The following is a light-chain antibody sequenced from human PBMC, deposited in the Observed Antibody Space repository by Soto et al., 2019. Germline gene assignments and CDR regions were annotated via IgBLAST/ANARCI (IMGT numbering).Light chain of an antibody. CDR3: QQYANSPYT. CDR1: QSVSSNY. J-gene: IGKJ2*01. CDR2: GAS. Sequence: IVLTQSPGTLSLSPGERATLSCRASQSVSSNYLAWYQQKPGQAPRLLIHGASSRDTGIPDRFSGSGSGTDFTLTISRLQPEDFAVYYCQQYANSPYTFGQGTKLEIK. V-gene: IGKV3-20*01.